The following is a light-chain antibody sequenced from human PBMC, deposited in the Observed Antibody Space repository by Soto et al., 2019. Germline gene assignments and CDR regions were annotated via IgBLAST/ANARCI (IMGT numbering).Light chain of an antibody. CDR3: AAWDDSLRGHWA. Sequence: QCVLTQPPSAYGTPGQRVTISCSGSSSNIGNTYVNWYQQFTGTAPKLLIFSNDHRPSGVPDRFSGSKSGTSAYLAISGLRSEDEADYYCAAWDDSLRGHWAFGGGTKLTVL. CDR1: SSNIGNTY. CDR2: SND. J-gene: IGLJ3*02. V-gene: IGLV1-47*02.